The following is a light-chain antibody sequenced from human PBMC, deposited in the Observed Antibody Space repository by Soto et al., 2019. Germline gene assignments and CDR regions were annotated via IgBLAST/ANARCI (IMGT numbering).Light chain of an antibody. CDR2: YDS. CDR1: NIGDKR. Sequence: SYELTQPPSVSVAPEKTTTITCGGNNIGDKRVHWYRQKSGQAPVLLISYDSDRPSGIPERFSGSNSGNTATLTISRVEAGDEADYYCQVWDIMTDNHVFGGGTQLTVL. CDR3: QVWDIMTDNHV. J-gene: IGLJ7*01. V-gene: IGLV3-21*04.